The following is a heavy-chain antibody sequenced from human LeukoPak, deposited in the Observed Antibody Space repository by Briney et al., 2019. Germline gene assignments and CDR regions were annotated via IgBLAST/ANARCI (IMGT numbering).Heavy chain of an antibody. CDR3: ARGATVITPPLDY. D-gene: IGHD4-23*01. J-gene: IGHJ4*02. CDR2: IGYSSYI. CDR1: GFTFSSYG. V-gene: IGHV3-21*01. Sequence: GRSLRLSCAASGFTFSSYGMNWVRQAPGKGLEWVSSIGYSSYIYYADSVKGRFTISRDNAKSSLYLQLNSLRAEDTAVYFCARGATVITPPLDYWGQGTLVTVSS.